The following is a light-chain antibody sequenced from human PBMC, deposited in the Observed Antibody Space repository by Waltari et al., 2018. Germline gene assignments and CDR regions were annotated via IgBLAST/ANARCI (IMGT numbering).Light chain of an antibody. CDR3: QAWDSTTVV. J-gene: IGLJ2*01. CDR1: KVGTKY. Sequence: SYDLAQAPSVSVSPGQTAIITCSGDKVGTKYLSWYQQRPGQSPTLLIFQDNIRPSGFPERFSASNSPSPATLAVTGAQPMDEAEYFCQAWDSTTVVFGGVTKLTVL. CDR2: QDN. V-gene: IGLV3-1*01.